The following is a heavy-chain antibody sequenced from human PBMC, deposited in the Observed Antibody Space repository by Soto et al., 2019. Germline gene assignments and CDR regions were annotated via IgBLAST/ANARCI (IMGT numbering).Heavy chain of an antibody. CDR1: GASINSNVHY. D-gene: IGHD3-16*01. Sequence: TSETLSLTCTVSGASINSNVHYWGWVRQSPGKGLEWITSVFYTGSPYHNPSLESRVSISVDTSDNQFSLKVTSVTAADTGIYYCARHPFGGYAFDSWGRGTLVTVSS. V-gene: IGHV4-39*01. J-gene: IGHJ4*02. CDR2: VFYTGSP. CDR3: ARHPFGGYAFDS.